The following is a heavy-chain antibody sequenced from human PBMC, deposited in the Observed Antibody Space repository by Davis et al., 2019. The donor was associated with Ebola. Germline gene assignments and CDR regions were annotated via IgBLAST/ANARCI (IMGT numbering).Heavy chain of an antibody. CDR1: GGTFSTYV. D-gene: IGHD1-26*01. CDR3: AKAHTID. J-gene: IGHJ4*02. Sequence: PGGSLRLSCAVSGGTFSTYVMSWVRRDPGKGLDWVSGISSSGSSTVYADSVKGRFTISRDNSKNTVYLQMNSMGAEDTVVDYCAKAHTIDWGQGILVTVSS. V-gene: IGHV3-23*01. CDR2: ISSSGSST.